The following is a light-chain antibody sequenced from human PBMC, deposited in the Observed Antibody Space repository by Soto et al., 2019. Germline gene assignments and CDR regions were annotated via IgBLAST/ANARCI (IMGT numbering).Light chain of an antibody. CDR2: DNN. CDR1: SSNIGNNY. CDR3: GTWDTSLSAV. J-gene: IGLJ1*01. V-gene: IGLV1-51*01. Sequence: QSVLTQPPSVSAAPGQKVTISCSGSSSNIGNNYVSWYQHLPGTAPKLPIYDNNKRPSGIPDRFSGSKSGTSATLGITGLQTGDEADYYCGTWDTSLSAVFGTGTKLTVL.